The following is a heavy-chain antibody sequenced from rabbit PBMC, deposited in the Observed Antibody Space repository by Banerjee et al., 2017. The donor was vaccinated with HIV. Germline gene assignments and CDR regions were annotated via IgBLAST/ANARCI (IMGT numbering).Heavy chain of an antibody. D-gene: IGHD6-1*01. V-gene: IGHV1S45*01. CDR2: IYTGSGST. Sequence: QQHLEVSGGELVKSVGSLTLTCTASGFSFSSSYYMCWVRQAPGKGLEWIGCIYTGSGSTYYANWAKGRFTISKTSSTTVTLQMTSLTAADTATYFCARDPAGYAGYGYDLWGPGTLVTVS. CDR1: GFSFSSSYY. CDR3: ARDPAGYAGYGYDL. J-gene: IGHJ4*01.